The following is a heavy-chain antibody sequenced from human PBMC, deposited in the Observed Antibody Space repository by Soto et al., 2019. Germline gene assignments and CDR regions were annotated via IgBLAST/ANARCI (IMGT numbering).Heavy chain of an antibody. CDR3: AREGFGMLNYMDV. CDR2: IWYDGSNK. J-gene: IGHJ6*03. CDR1: GFTFSSYG. D-gene: IGHD3-10*02. Sequence: GGSLRLSCAASGFTFSSYGMHWVRQAPGKGLEWVAVIWYDGSNKYYADSVKGRFTISRDNSKNTLYLQMNSLRAEDTAVYYCAREGFGMLNYMDVWGKGTTVTVSS. V-gene: IGHV3-33*01.